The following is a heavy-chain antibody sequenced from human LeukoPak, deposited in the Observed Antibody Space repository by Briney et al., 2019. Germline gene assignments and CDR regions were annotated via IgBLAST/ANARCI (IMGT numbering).Heavy chain of an antibody. CDR1: GGSISSSNW. Sequence: SETLSLTCAVSGGSISSSNWWSWVRQPPGKGLEWIGEIYHSGSTNYNPSLKSRVTISVDKSKNQFSLKLSSVTAADTAVYYCARDRLLWFGESIFSHGMDVWGQGTTVTVSS. CDR3: ARDRLLWFGESIFSHGMDV. J-gene: IGHJ6*02. CDR2: IYHSGST. D-gene: IGHD3-10*01. V-gene: IGHV4-4*02.